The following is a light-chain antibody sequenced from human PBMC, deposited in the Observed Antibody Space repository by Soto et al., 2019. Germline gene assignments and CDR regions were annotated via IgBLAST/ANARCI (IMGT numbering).Light chain of an antibody. CDR2: DAS. CDR1: QSVSYY. J-gene: IGKJ4*01. Sequence: EIVLTQSPATLSLSPGERATLSCRASQSVSYYLAWYQQKPGQAPRLLIYDASNRATGIPARFSGSGSGTDLTLTITSLEPEDFAVYFCQQRSHWPSLTFGGGTKVEI. CDR3: QQRSHWPSLT. V-gene: IGKV3-11*01.